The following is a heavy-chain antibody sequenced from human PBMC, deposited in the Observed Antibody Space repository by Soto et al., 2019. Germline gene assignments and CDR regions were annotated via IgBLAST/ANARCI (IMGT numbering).Heavy chain of an antibody. CDR3: ARFSEWFDP. CDR1: GFTFSSYG. Sequence: GGSLRLSCAASGFTFSSYGMHWVRQAPGKGLERVAVISYDGSNKYYADSVKGRFTISRDNSKNTLYLQMNSLRAEDTAVYYCARFSEWFDPWGQGTLVTVSS. V-gene: IGHV3-30*03. CDR2: ISYDGSNK. D-gene: IGHD3-10*01. J-gene: IGHJ5*02.